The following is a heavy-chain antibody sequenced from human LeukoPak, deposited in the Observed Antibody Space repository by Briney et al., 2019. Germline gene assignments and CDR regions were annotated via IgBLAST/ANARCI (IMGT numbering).Heavy chain of an antibody. Sequence: GASVKVSCEASGYTFTSYGISWVRQAPGQGLEWMGWISAYNGNTNYAQKLQGRVTMTTDTSTSTAYMELRSLRSDDTAVYYCARDLYCSSTSCPNFYYYYYMDVWGKGTTVTVSS. CDR2: ISAYNGNT. CDR3: ARDLYCSSTSCPNFYYYYYMDV. CDR1: GYTFTSYG. V-gene: IGHV1-18*01. J-gene: IGHJ6*03. D-gene: IGHD2-2*01.